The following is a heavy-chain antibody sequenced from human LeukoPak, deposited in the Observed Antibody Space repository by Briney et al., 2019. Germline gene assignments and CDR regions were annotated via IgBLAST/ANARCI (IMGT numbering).Heavy chain of an antibody. CDR1: GGSISSYY. CDR3: ARAPITMVRGVIYFDY. D-gene: IGHD3-10*01. J-gene: IGHJ4*02. Sequence: SETLSLTCTVSGGSISSYYWGWIRQPPGKGLEWIGSIYYSGSTYYNPSLRSRVTISVDTSKNQFSLKLSSVTAADTAVYYCARAPITMVRGVIYFDYWGQGTLVTVSS. V-gene: IGHV4-39*07. CDR2: IYYSGST.